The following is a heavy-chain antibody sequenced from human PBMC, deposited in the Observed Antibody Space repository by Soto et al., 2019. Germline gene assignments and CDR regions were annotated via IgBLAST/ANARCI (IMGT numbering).Heavy chain of an antibody. Sequence: GGSLRLSCAASGFTFSSYAMHWVRQAPGKGLEWVAVISYDGSNKYYADSVKGRFTISRDNSKNTLYLQMNSLRAEDTAVYYCERGRTDYWGQGTLVTVSS. CDR3: ERGRTDY. J-gene: IGHJ4*02. V-gene: IGHV3-30-3*01. CDR1: GFTFSSYA. CDR2: ISYDGSNK.